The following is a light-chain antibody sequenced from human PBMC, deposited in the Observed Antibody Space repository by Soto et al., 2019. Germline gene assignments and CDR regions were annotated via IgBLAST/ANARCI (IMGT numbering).Light chain of an antibody. J-gene: IGKJ1*01. CDR3: QQFGSSPRT. CDR1: QSVGSDY. CDR2: GIF. V-gene: IGKV3-20*01. Sequence: EIVLPHSPRTLSLSQGERSTLSCRASQSVGSDYVAWYQHRPGQAPRLLFSGIFRRATGIPDRFSGSGSGTDFTLTINRLEPEDFAVYYCQQFGSSPRTFGQGTKVDI.